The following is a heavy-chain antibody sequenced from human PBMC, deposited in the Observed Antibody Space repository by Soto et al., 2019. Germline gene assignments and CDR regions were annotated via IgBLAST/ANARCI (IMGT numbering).Heavy chain of an antibody. Sequence: EVQLVESGGGLVQPGESLRLSCAASGLTFRSYWMHWVRQAPGKGLVWVSRINTDGSVAMYVDSVKGRFTISRDNAKNTLYLHMNRLSAEDTAVYYRVRDMHLWSLDSWGQGTLVTVSS. D-gene: IGHD3-3*02. CDR1: GLTFRSYW. V-gene: IGHV3-74*03. J-gene: IGHJ4*02. CDR3: VRDMHLWSLDS. CDR2: INTDGSVA.